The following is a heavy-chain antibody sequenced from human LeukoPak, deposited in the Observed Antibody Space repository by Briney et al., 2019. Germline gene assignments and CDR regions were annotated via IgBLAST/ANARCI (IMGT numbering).Heavy chain of an antibody. CDR2: IYYSGST. J-gene: IGHJ5*02. Sequence: PSETLSLTCTVSGGSISSYYWSWIRQPPGKGLEWIGYIYYSGSTNYNPSLKSRVTISVDTSKNQFSLKLSSVTAADTAVYYCARSNYYGSGSYPNWFDPWGQGTLVTVSS. CDR1: GGSISSYY. CDR3: ARSNYYGSGSYPNWFDP. V-gene: IGHV4-59*01. D-gene: IGHD3-10*01.